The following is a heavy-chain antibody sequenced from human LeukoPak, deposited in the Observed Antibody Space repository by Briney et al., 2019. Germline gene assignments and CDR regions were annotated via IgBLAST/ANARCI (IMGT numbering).Heavy chain of an antibody. J-gene: IGHJ6*02. Sequence: ASVKVSCKASGYTFTNYYIHWVRQAPGQGLEWMGIVNPNSGGTTYAQKFQGRVTVTRDTSTSTVYMELSSLRSEDTAVYYCARDPLNCSGGRCSFYYYGMDVWGQGTTVTVSS. V-gene: IGHV1-46*01. CDR1: GYTFTNYY. CDR2: VNPNSGGT. D-gene: IGHD2-15*01. CDR3: ARDPLNCSGGRCSFYYYGMDV.